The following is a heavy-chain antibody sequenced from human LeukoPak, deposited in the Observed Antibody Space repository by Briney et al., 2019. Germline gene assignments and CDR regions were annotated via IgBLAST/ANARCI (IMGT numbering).Heavy chain of an antibody. J-gene: IGHJ4*02. CDR3: ARLGPAEGFSRFYYFDY. D-gene: IGHD2-2*01. CDR1: GGSFSDYY. Sequence: PSETLSLTCAVYGGSFSDYYWTWIRQPPEKGLEWIGEINHSGSTNYNPSLKSRVTISVDTSKNQFSLKLSSVTAADTAVYYCARLGPAEGFSRFYYFDYWGQGTLVTVSS. CDR2: INHSGST. V-gene: IGHV4-34*01.